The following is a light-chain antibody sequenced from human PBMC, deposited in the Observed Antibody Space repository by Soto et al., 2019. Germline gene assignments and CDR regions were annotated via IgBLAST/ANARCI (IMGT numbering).Light chain of an antibody. V-gene: IGKV1-39*01. CDR3: QQRYIKPIT. CDR2: AAS. J-gene: IGKJ5*01. CDR1: QSISNY. Sequence: QMTLSAFSVSATVRDRFAITCRASQSISNYLNWYQQKPGKATNLLIHAASSLQSGVPPRFSGSGSGTDVTLTISSLQPEDFATYFCQQRYIKPITCGEGSRLE.